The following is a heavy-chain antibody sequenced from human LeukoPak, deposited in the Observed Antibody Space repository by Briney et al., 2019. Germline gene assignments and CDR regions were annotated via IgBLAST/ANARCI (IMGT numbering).Heavy chain of an antibody. CDR2: INHSGST. D-gene: IGHD4-11*01. J-gene: IGHJ4*02. CDR1: GESFSGYY. Sequence: SETLSLTCAVYGESFSGYYWSWIRQPPGKGLEWIGEINHSGSTNYNPSLKSRVTISVDTSKNQFSLKLSSVTAADTAVYYCARGRTATVTTGFDYWGQGTLVTVSS. CDR3: ARGRTATVTTGFDY. V-gene: IGHV4-34*01.